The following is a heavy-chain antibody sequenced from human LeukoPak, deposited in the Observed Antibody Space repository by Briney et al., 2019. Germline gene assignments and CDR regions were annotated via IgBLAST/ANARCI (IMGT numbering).Heavy chain of an antibody. CDR2: MYYSGTT. J-gene: IGHJ5*02. CDR1: GGYISTNSYY. CDR3: ARSDGGFDP. D-gene: IGHD2-21*02. Sequence: SETLSLTCTVSGGYISTNSYYWGWVRQPPGKGLEWVGSMYYSGTTYYNPSLKSRVTISVDTSKNQFSLRLSSVTAADTAVYYCARSDGGFDPWGQGTLVTVSS. V-gene: IGHV4-39*07.